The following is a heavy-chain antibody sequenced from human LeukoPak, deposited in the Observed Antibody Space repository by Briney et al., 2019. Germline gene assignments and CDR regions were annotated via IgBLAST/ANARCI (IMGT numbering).Heavy chain of an antibody. CDR3: ASLGGYYDSSGYYE. D-gene: IGHD3-22*01. Sequence: GGSLRLSCAASEFSVGSNYMTWVRQAPGKGLEWVSLIYSGGSTYYADSVKGRFTISRDNSKNTLYLQMNSLRAEDTAVYYCASLGGYYDSSGYYEWGQGTLVTVSS. CDR2: IYSGGST. J-gene: IGHJ4*02. CDR1: EFSVGSNY. V-gene: IGHV3-66*01.